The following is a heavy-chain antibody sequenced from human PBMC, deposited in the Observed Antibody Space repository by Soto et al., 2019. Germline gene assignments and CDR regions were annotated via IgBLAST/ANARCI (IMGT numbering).Heavy chain of an antibody. CDR2: ISYDESDK. CDR3: VKSQFSDSGAYPLAS. D-gene: IGHD3-22*01. V-gene: IGHV3-30*18. Sequence: QVQLVESGGGVVQPGRSLRLSCAASGFTXXXYAMHWVRLAPGKVLELVAVISYDESDKLYADSVKGRFTISKDNSKNHLYMNMTSLRVEDTAVYYCVKSQFSDSGAYPLASWGQRTLVTVSS. CDR1: GFTXXXYA. J-gene: IGHJ5*01.